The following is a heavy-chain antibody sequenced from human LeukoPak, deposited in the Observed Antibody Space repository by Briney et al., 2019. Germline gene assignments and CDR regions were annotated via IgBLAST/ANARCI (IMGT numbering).Heavy chain of an antibody. D-gene: IGHD1-14*01. CDR2: IYYSGST. Sequence: SETLSLTCTVSGGSISKYYWSWIRQPPGKGLEWIGYIYYSGSTNYNPSLNSRVTISVDTSKNQFSLKLSSVTAADTAVYYCARAITVEDWFDPWGQGTLVTVSS. V-gene: IGHV4-59*12. CDR1: GGSISKYY. J-gene: IGHJ5*02. CDR3: ARAITVEDWFDP.